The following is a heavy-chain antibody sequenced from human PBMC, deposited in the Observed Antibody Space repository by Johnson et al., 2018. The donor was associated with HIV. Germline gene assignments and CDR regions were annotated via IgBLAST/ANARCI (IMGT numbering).Heavy chain of an antibody. CDR2: ISSSGSNI. D-gene: IGHD2-21*02. CDR1: GFTFSDYY. J-gene: IGHJ3*02. V-gene: IGHV3-11*04. CDR3: ARDSAYCGGDCHDAFDI. Sequence: QMMLVESGGGLVKPGGSLRLSCAPSGFTFSDYYMSWMRQAPGQGLEWVSYISSSGSNIYKADSVKGRFTISRDNAKNSLFLQMNSLRAEDTAVYYCARDSAYCGGDCHDAFDIWGQGTLVTVSS.